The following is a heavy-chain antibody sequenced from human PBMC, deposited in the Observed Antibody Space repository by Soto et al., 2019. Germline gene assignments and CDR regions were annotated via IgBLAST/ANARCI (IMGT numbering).Heavy chain of an antibody. Sequence: QVHVEQSGAEVKKPGASVTVSCKASGYTFTRTLMHWVRQAPGQRLEWMGWINLGNGDTKISQRLQGRVSFARDTTASTAYMELSSLRSEDTAVYYCARSQNYGAATYSDDWGQGTLVTISS. J-gene: IGHJ1*01. V-gene: IGHV1-3*01. CDR3: ARSQNYGAATYSDD. D-gene: IGHD3-10*01. CDR2: INLGNGDT. CDR1: GYTFTRTL.